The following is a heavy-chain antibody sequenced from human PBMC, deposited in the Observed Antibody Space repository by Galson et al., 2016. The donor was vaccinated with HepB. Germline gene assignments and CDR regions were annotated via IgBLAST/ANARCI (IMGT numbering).Heavy chain of an antibody. CDR3: ARHIAVTGTRGFDY. CDR2: IHHSGNT. Sequence: SETLSLTCAVSGVSISNTYRWSWVRQSPGKGLEWIAEIHHSGNTNYNPSLKSRVNISIDKSKNQVSLNLNSVTAADTAVYYCARHIAVTGTRGFDYWGQGLLVTVSS. CDR1: GVSISNTYR. V-gene: IGHV4-4*02. D-gene: IGHD6-19*01. J-gene: IGHJ4*02.